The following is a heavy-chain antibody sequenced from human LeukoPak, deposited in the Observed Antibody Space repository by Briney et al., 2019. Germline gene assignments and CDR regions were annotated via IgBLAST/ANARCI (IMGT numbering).Heavy chain of an antibody. Sequence: SETLSLTCAVYGGSFSGYYWSWLRQPPGKGLEWIGEINHSGSTNYNPSLKSRVTISVDTSKNQFSLKLSSVTAADTAVYYCARRRAPLTTTSGFSYYYYYYMDVWGKGTTVTVSS. D-gene: IGHD1-14*01. CDR2: INHSGST. CDR3: ARRRAPLTTTSGFSYYYYYYMDV. V-gene: IGHV4-34*01. CDR1: GGSFSGYY. J-gene: IGHJ6*03.